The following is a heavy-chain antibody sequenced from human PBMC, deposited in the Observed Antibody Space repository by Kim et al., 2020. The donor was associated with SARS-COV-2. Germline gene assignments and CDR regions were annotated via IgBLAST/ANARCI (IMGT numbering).Heavy chain of an antibody. V-gene: IGHV3-21*01. Sequence: GGSLRLSCAASGFTFSSYSMNWVRQAPGKGLEWVSSISSSSSYIYYADSVKGRFTISRDNAKNSLYLQMNSLRAEDTAVYYCARPPRYFDWLLGNYYYYGMDVWGQGTPVTVSS. CDR3: ARPPRYFDWLLGNYYYYGMDV. CDR1: GFTFSSYS. D-gene: IGHD3-9*01. CDR2: ISSSSSYI. J-gene: IGHJ6*02.